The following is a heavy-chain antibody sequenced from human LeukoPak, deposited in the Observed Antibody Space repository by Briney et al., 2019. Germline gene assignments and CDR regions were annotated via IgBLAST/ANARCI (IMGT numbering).Heavy chain of an antibody. CDR2: INWSGGRT. CDR3: ARDGGLYGMDV. J-gene: IGHJ6*02. Sequence: GGSLRLSCAASGFTFDDYGMSWVRQAPGKGLEWVSGINWSGGRTGYADSVKGRLTTSRDNAKNSLYLQMNSLRGEDTALYYCARDGGLYGMDVWGQGTMVTVSS. D-gene: IGHD3-16*01. V-gene: IGHV3-20*04. CDR1: GFTFDDYG.